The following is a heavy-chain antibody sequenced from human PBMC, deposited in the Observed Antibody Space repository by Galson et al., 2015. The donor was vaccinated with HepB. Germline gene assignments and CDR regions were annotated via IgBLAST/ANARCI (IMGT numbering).Heavy chain of an antibody. Sequence: SLRLSCAGSGFTFSGSAMHWVRQASGKGLEWVGRIGSESYNYATAYTASVKGRFTISRDNAKNSLYLQMNSLRAEDTAIYYCARVKRGEWYSFYYYGMDVWGQGTTVTVSS. D-gene: IGHD3-10*01. CDR1: GFTFSGSA. CDR2: IGSESYNYAT. CDR3: ARVKRGEWYSFYYYGMDV. V-gene: IGHV3-73*01. J-gene: IGHJ6*02.